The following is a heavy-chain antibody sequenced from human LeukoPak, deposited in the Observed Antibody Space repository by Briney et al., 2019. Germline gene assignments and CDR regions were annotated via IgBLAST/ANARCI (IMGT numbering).Heavy chain of an antibody. CDR1: GYTLTELS. CDR3: ATTAPIVVVPAARYRVAYYYYYMDV. Sequence: ASVKVSCKVSGYTLTELSMHWVRQAPGKGLEWMGGFGPEDGETIYAQKFQGRVTMTEDTSTDTAYMELSSLRSEDTAVYYCATTAPIVVVPAARYRVAYYYYYMDVWGKGTPVTVSS. J-gene: IGHJ6*03. V-gene: IGHV1-24*01. CDR2: FGPEDGET. D-gene: IGHD2-2*01.